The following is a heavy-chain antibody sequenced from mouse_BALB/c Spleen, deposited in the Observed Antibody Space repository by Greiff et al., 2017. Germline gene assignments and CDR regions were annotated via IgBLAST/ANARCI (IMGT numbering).Heavy chain of an antibody. CDR1: GFTFSSYA. V-gene: IGHV5-6-5*01. CDR3: ATIREGYFDV. CDR2: ISSGGST. Sequence: EVMLVESGGGLVKPGGSLKLSCAASGFTFSSYAMSWVRQTPEKRLEWVASISSGGSTYYPDSVKGRFTISRDNARNILYLQMSSLRSEDTAMYYCATIREGYFDVWGAGTTVTVSS. J-gene: IGHJ1*01.